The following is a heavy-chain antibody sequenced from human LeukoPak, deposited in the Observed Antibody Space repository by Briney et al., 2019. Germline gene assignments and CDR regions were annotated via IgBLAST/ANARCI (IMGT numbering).Heavy chain of an antibody. CDR2: INHSGST. Sequence: SETLSLTCAVYGGSFSGYYWSRIRQPPGKGLEWIGEINHSGSTNYNPSLKSRVTISVDTSKNQFSLKLRSVTAADTAVYYCARHYYDSGGYYYVDAFDIWGQGTMVTVSS. V-gene: IGHV4-34*01. D-gene: IGHD3-22*01. CDR1: GGSFSGYY. J-gene: IGHJ3*02. CDR3: ARHYYDSGGYYYVDAFDI.